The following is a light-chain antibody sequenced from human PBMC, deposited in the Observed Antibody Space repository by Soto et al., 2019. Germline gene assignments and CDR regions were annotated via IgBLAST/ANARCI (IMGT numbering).Light chain of an antibody. J-gene: IGLJ1*01. CDR2: SNN. CDR3: AAWGDSLNDYV. CDR1: SSNIGSNT. Sequence: QSVLTQPPSASGTPGQRVTISCSGSSSNIGSNTVNWYQHLPGTAPKLLIYSNNHRPSGVPDRFAGSKSGTSASLAISGLQSEDEADYYCAAWGDSLNDYVCGTGTKVTVL. V-gene: IGLV1-44*01.